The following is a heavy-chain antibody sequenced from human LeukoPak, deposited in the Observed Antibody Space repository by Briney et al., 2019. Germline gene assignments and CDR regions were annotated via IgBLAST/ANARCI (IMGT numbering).Heavy chain of an antibody. Sequence: GGSLRLSCAASGFTFSSYGMHWVRQAPGKGLEWVAVIWYDGSNKYYADSVKGRFTISRDNSKNTLYLQMNSLRAEDTAVYYCAREHITMVRGVKLTAADYYYYGMDVWGQGTTVTVSS. J-gene: IGHJ6*02. CDR3: AREHITMVRGVKLTAADYYYYGMDV. CDR1: GFTFSSYG. D-gene: IGHD3-10*01. CDR2: IWYDGSNK. V-gene: IGHV3-33*01.